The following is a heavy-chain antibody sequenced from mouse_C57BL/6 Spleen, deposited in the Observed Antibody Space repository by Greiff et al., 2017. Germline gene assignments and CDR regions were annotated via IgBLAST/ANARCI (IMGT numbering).Heavy chain of an antibody. V-gene: IGHV5-9*01. CDR3: ARPYYGSSWYYFDY. CDR1: GFTFSSYT. D-gene: IGHD1-1*01. CDR2: ISGGGGNT. J-gene: IGHJ2*01. Sequence: EVKLMESGGGLVKPGGSLKLSCAASGFTFSSYTMSWVRQTPEKRLEWVATISGGGGNTYYPDSVKGRFTISRDNAKNTLYLQMSSLRSEDTALYYCARPYYGSSWYYFDYWGQGTTLTVSS.